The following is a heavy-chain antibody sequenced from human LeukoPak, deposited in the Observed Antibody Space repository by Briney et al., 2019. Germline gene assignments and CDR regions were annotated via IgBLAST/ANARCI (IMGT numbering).Heavy chain of an antibody. V-gene: IGHV4-59*01. J-gene: IGHJ6*03. CDR2: VDHTGST. CDR1: GGSISSYY. CDR3: ARGRVSSSTWYSTYYYYFYMDV. Sequence: SETLSLTCTVSGGSISSYYWSWIRQPPGKGLEWIGYVDHTGSTNFNPSLNGRVSISRDTSKNLFSLRLRSVTAADTAVYFCARGRVSSSTWYSTYYYYFYMDVWGKGTTVTVSS. D-gene: IGHD4-11*01.